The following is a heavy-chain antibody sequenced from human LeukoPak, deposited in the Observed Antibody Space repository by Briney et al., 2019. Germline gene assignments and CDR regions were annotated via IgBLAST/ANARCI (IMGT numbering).Heavy chain of an antibody. V-gene: IGHV3-30*04. D-gene: IGHD3-16*02. CDR2: ISYDGSNK. CDR1: GFTFSSYA. CDR3: ARAVIGPDY. J-gene: IGHJ4*02. Sequence: GALRLSCAASGFTFSSYAMHWVRQAPGKGLEWVAVISYDGSNKYYADSVKGRFTIPRDNSKNTLYLQMNSLRAEDTAVYYCARAVIGPDYWDQGTLVTVSS.